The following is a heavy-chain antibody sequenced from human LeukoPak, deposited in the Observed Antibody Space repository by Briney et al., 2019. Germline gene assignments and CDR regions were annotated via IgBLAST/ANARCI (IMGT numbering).Heavy chain of an antibody. CDR2: IIPIFGTA. V-gene: IGHV1-69*13. D-gene: IGHD4-23*01. Sequence: GASVKVSCKASGGTSSSYAISWVRQAPGQGLEWMGGIIPIFGTANYAQKFQGRVTITADESTSTAYMELSSLRSEDTAVYYCARGNYYGGNGFDYWGQGTLVTVSS. CDR1: GGTSSSYA. J-gene: IGHJ4*02. CDR3: ARGNYYGGNGFDY.